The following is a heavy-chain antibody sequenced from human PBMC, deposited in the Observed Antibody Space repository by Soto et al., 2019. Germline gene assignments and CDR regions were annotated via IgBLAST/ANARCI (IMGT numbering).Heavy chain of an antibody. D-gene: IGHD4-17*01. CDR1: GFTFSSYG. J-gene: IGHJ6*02. V-gene: IGHV3-30*18. CDR3: AKDLYGVTTALGVGMDV. Sequence: QVQLVESGGGVVQPGRSLRLSCAASGFTFSSYGMHWVRQAPGKGLEWVAVISYYGSNKYYADSVKGRFTISRDNYKNTRYLQRYTRRAEDTAVYYSAKDLYGVTTALGVGMDVWGQGTTVIVS. CDR2: ISYYGSNK.